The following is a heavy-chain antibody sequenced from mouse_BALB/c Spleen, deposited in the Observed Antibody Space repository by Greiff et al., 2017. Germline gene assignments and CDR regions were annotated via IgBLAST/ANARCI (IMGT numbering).Heavy chain of an antibody. CDR1: GFTFNTYA. V-gene: IGHV10-1*02. CDR2: IRSKSNNYAT. D-gene: IGHD2-14*01. CDR3: VRHRRYAYAMDY. J-gene: IGHJ4*01. Sequence: EVMLVESGGGLVQPGGSRKLSCAASGFTFNTYAMNWVRQAPGKGLEWVARIRSKSNNYATYYADSVKDRFTISRDDSQSMLYLQMNNLKTEDTAMYYCVRHRRYAYAMDYWGQGTSVTVSS.